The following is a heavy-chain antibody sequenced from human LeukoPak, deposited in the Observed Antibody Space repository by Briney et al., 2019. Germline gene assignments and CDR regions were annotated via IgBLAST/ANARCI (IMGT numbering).Heavy chain of an antibody. CDR1: GFTFSDYY. CDR3: ARGLLRRCSSTSCHQVQYFQH. D-gene: IGHD2-2*01. V-gene: IGHV3-11*04. CDR2: IISSGSTI. Sequence: PGGSLRLSCAASGFTFSDYYMSWIRQAPGKGLEWVSYIISSGSTIYYADSVKGRFTISRDNAKNSLYLQMNSLRAEDTAVYYCARGLLRRCSSTSCHQVQYFQHWGQGTLVTVSS. J-gene: IGHJ1*01.